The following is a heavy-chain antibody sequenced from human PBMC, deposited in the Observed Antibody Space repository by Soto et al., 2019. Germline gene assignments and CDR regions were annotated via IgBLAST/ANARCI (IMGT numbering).Heavy chain of an antibody. CDR2: ISGSGGNST. CDR1: GFTFSTYA. D-gene: IGHD2-15*01. Sequence: EGSLRLSCAASGFTFSTYAMSWVRQAPGKGLEWVSAISGSGGNSTFYGDSVKGRFTISRDNSKNTLYLEMSSLGAEDTAVYYCAKGGGSGFLDGWGLASLHTFST. V-gene: IGHV3-23*01. J-gene: IGHJ4*02. CDR3: AKGGGSGFLDG.